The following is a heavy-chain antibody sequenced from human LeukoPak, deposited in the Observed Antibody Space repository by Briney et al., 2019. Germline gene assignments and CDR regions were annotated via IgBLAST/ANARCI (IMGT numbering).Heavy chain of an antibody. V-gene: IGHV4-34*01. J-gene: IGHJ3*01. CDR2: INHGGST. CDR1: GASFSGYF. CDR3: ARFGPPDAFDV. Sequence: PSETLSLTCTVSGASFSGYFWSWIRQAPGKGLEWIGEINHGGSTNYNPSLKSQVTISVDASENQFSLRLHSVTAADTAVYYCARFGPPDAFDVWGPGTVVIVAS. D-gene: IGHD3-16*01.